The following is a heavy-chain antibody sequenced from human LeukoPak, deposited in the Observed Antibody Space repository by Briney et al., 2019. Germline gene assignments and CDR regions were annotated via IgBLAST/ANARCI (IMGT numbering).Heavy chain of an antibody. Sequence: TSETLSLTCTVSVGSISSYYWSWIRQPPGKGLEWIGYIYYSGSTNYNPSLKSRVTISVDTSKNQFSLKLSSVTAADTAVYYCAREPSYLSWFDPWGQGTLVTVSS. J-gene: IGHJ5*02. D-gene: IGHD1-26*01. CDR2: IYYSGST. CDR3: AREPSYLSWFDP. CDR1: VGSISSYY. V-gene: IGHV4-59*01.